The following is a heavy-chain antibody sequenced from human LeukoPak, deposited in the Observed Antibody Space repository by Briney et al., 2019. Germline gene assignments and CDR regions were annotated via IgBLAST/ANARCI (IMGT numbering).Heavy chain of an antibody. CDR2: IYYSGST. V-gene: IGHV4-39*07. Sequence: KTSETLSLTCTVSGGSISSSSYYWGWIRQPPGKGLEWIGSIYYSGSTYYNPSLKSRVTISVDTSKNQFSLKLSSVTAADTAVYYCATESSGDTAPGPWGQGTLVTVSS. D-gene: IGHD5-18*01. CDR3: ATESSGDTAPGP. CDR1: GGSISSSSYY. J-gene: IGHJ5*02.